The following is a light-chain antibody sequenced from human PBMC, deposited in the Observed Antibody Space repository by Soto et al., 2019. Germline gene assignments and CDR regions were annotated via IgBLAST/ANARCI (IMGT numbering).Light chain of an antibody. CDR2: RNN. Sequence: QSVLTQPPSASGTPGQRGTISCSGSSSNIGSNYLYWYQQLPGTAPKLLIYRNNQRPSGVPDRFSGSKSGPSASLAISGLRSEDEADYYCAAWDDSLSGPVFGGGTQLTVL. CDR1: SSNIGSNY. V-gene: IGLV1-47*01. CDR3: AAWDDSLSGPV. J-gene: IGLJ7*01.